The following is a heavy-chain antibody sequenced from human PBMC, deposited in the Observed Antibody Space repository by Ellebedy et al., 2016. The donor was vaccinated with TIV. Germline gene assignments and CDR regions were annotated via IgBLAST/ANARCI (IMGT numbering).Heavy chain of an antibody. CDR1: GGSFSGYY. D-gene: IGHD6-13*01. Sequence: SETLSLXXAVYGGSFSGYYWSWIRQPPGKGLEWIGEINHSGSTNYNPSLKSRVTISVDTSKNQFSLKLSSVTAADTAVYYCARDPEIRIAAAGTSRPFDYWGQGTLVTVSS. V-gene: IGHV4-34*01. J-gene: IGHJ4*02. CDR3: ARDPEIRIAAAGTSRPFDY. CDR2: INHSGST.